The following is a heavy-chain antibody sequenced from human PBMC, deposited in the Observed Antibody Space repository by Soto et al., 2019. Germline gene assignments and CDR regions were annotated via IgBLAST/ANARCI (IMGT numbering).Heavy chain of an antibody. CDR1: GFIFSDHY. Sequence: EVQLVASGGGLVQPGGSLRLSCAASGFIFSDHYMDWVRQAPGKGLEWLGRSKNKANSYTTDYAASVKGRFTVSRDDSKNSLYLQMNSLKTEDTAVYYCTSAESATRASGLDVWGQGTTVTVSS. D-gene: IGHD2-15*01. CDR3: TSAESATRASGLDV. CDR2: SKNKANSYTT. V-gene: IGHV3-72*01. J-gene: IGHJ6*02.